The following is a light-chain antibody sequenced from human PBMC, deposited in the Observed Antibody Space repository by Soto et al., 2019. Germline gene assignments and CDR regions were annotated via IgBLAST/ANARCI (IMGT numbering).Light chain of an antibody. J-gene: IGLJ2*01. V-gene: IGLV2-14*01. CDR2: EVS. CDR3: SSFSSITREV. Sequence: QSVLTQPASVSGSPGQSSTISCTGTSSDVGGYSYVSWYQQHPGKTPKLMIYEVSNRPSGVSHRFSGSKSGNTASLTISGLQTEDEADYYCSSFSSITREVFGGGTKLTVL. CDR1: SSDVGGYSY.